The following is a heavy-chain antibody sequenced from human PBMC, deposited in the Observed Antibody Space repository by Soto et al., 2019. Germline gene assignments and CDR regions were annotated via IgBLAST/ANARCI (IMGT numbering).Heavy chain of an antibody. D-gene: IGHD2-2*01. CDR3: AREVGYCSSTSCPRPWGWFDP. CDR1: GGTFSSYA. J-gene: IGHJ5*02. V-gene: IGHV1-69*13. Sequence: SVKVSCKASGGTFSSYAISWVRQAPGQGLEWMGGIIPIFGTANYAQKFQGRVTITADESTSTAYMELSSLRSEDTAVYYCAREVGYCSSTSCPRPWGWFDPWGQGTLVTVSS. CDR2: IIPIFGTA.